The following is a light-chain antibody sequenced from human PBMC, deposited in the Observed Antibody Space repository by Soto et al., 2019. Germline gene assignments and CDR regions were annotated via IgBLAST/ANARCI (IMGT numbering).Light chain of an antibody. J-gene: IGKJ4*01. Sequence: EIVLTQSPATLSLSPGERATFSCRASQSVSSYLAWYQQKPGQAPRLLIYDASNRATGIPARFSGGGSGADFTLTISSLEPEDFAVYYCQQRSNWPLTFGGGTKVEIK. CDR1: QSVSSY. CDR3: QQRSNWPLT. V-gene: IGKV3-11*01. CDR2: DAS.